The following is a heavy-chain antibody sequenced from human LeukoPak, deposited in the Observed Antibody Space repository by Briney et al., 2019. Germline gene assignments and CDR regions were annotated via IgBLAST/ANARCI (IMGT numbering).Heavy chain of an antibody. CDR1: GFAFSRHG. V-gene: IGHV3-30*02. Sequence: GGSLRLSCAASGFAFSRHGIHWVRQAPGKGLEWVAFIPYDGGNKFYADSVKGRFTISRDNSKNTLYLQMNSLRTEDTAVYYCAKGVGGSANYYYMDAWGKGTTVTVSS. J-gene: IGHJ6*03. CDR3: AKGVGGSANYYYMDA. CDR2: IPYDGGNK. D-gene: IGHD3-10*01.